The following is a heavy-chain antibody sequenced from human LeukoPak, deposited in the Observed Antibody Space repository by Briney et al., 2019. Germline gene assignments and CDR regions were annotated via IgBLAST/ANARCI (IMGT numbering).Heavy chain of an antibody. V-gene: IGHV3-15*01. CDR3: TPTLVVPADYFDY. CDR1: GFTFSNAW. Sequence: GGSLRLSCAASGFTFSNAWMSWVRQAPGKGLEWVCRIKSKTDGGTTDHAAPVKGRFTISRDDSKNTLYLQMNSLKTEDTAVYYCTPTLVVPADYFDYWGQGTLVTVSS. J-gene: IGHJ4*02. D-gene: IGHD2-2*01. CDR2: IKSKTDGGTT.